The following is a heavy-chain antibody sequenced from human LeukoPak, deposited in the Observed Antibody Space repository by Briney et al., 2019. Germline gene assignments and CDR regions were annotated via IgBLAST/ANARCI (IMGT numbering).Heavy chain of an antibody. D-gene: IGHD1-26*01. V-gene: IGHV4-34*01. CDR2: INHSGST. CDR1: GGSFNGYY. Sequence: PSETLSLTCAVYGGSFNGYYWSWIRQPPGKGLEWIGEINHSGSTNYIPSLKSRVTISVDTSKNQFSLKLSSVTAADTAVYYCARGSKMLGYNWFDPWGQGTLVTVSS. CDR3: ARGSKMLGYNWFDP. J-gene: IGHJ5*02.